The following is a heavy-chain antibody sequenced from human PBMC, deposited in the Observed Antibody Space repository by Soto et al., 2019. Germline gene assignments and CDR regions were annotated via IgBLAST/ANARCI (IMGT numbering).Heavy chain of an antibody. D-gene: IGHD3-3*01. CDR3: ARDWGYDFWSGYYTFGSWYGYYGMDV. J-gene: IGHJ6*02. V-gene: IGHV4-31*03. CDR2: IYYSGST. Sequence: SETLSLTCTVSGGSISSGGYYWSWIRQHPGKGLEWIGYIYYSGSTYYNPSLKSRVTISVDTSKNQFSLKLSSVTAADTAVYYCARDWGYDFWSGYYTFGSWYGYYGMDVWGQGTTVTSP. CDR1: GGSISSGGYY.